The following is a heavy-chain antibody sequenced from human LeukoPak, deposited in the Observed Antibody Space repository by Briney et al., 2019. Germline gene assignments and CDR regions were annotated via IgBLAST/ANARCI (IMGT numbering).Heavy chain of an antibody. CDR3: ARDERLSIAAFDDY. V-gene: IGHV4-34*01. Sequence: PSETLSLTCAVYGGSFSGYYWSWIRQPPGKGLEWIGEINHSGSTNYNPSLKSRVTISVDTSKNQFSLKLSSVTAADTAVYYCARDERLSIAAFDDYWGQGTLVTVSS. CDR1: GGSFSGYY. J-gene: IGHJ4*02. D-gene: IGHD6-6*01. CDR2: INHSGST.